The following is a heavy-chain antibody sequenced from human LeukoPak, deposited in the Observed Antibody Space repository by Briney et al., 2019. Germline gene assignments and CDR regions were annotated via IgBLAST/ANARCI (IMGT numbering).Heavy chain of an antibody. V-gene: IGHV3-23*01. CDR1: GFTFSSYA. CDR3: AKTPAYYYGSQPFDY. D-gene: IGHD3-10*01. Sequence: GGCLRLSCAASGFTFSSYAMSWVRQAPGKGLEWVSGIGAGGGSTYYADPVKGRFTISRDNSKNTLYLQVNSLRVDDTAVYYCAKTPAYYYGSQPFDYWGQGTLVTVSS. J-gene: IGHJ4*02. CDR2: IGAGGGST.